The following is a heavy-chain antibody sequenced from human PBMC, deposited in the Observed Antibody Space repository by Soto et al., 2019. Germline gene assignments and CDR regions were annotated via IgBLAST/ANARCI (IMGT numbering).Heavy chain of an antibody. D-gene: IGHD2-15*01. CDR2: MNPNSGNT. Sequence: ASVKVSCKASGYTFTSYDINWVRQATGQGLEWMGWMNPNSGNTGYAQKFQGRVTMTRNTSISTAYMELSSLRSEDTAVYYCAXGQDRLAGYRGDYGMDVWGQGTTVTVSS. V-gene: IGHV1-8*01. J-gene: IGHJ6*02. CDR3: AXGQDRLAGYRGDYGMDV. CDR1: GYTFTSYD.